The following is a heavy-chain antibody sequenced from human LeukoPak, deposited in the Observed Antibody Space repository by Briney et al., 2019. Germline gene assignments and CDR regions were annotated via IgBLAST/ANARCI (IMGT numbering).Heavy chain of an antibody. Sequence: SETLSLTCTVSGGSITSSSYYWGWIRQPPGKGLEWIGNMYYSGNTYYNPSLKSRVTISVDTSKNQFSLKLSSVAAADTAVYYCARGRSDGYNLKYFDYWGQGTLVTVSS. CDR1: GGSITSSSYY. J-gene: IGHJ4*02. CDR3: ARGRSDGYNLKYFDY. V-gene: IGHV4-39*02. CDR2: MYYSGNT. D-gene: IGHD5-24*01.